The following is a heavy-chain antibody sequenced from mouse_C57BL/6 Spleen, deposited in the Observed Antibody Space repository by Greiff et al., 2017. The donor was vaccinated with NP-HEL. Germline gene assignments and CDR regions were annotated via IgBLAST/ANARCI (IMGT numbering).Heavy chain of an antibody. D-gene: IGHD1-1*01. CDR1: GFTFSSYG. J-gene: IGHJ1*03. CDR3: ARNYGSSHYWYFDV. V-gene: IGHV5-6*01. Sequence: EVKLMESGGDLVKPGGSLKLSCAASGFTFSSYGMSWVRQTPDKRLEWVATISSGGSYTYYPDSVKGRFTISRDNAKNTLYLQMSSLKSEDTAMYYGARNYGSSHYWYFDVWGTGTTVTVSS. CDR2: ISSGGSYT.